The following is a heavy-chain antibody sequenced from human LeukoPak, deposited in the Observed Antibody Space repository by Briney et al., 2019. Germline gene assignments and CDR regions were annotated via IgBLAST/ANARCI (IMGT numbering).Heavy chain of an antibody. V-gene: IGHV3-21*01. J-gene: IGHJ4*02. CDR2: ISSSASYI. Sequence: GGSLRLSCAASGFTFSSYSMSWVRQAPGKGLEWVSSISSSASYIYYADSLKGRFTISRDNAKNSLYLQMNSLRAEDTAVCYCARGPYYYDSSGYYYFDYWGQGTLVTVSS. CDR1: GFTFSSYS. CDR3: ARGPYYYDSSGYYYFDY. D-gene: IGHD3-22*01.